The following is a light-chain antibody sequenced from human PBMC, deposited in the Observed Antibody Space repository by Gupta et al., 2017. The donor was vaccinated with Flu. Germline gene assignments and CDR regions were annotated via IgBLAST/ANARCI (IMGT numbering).Light chain of an antibody. J-gene: IGKJ1*01. V-gene: IGKV1-5*03. CDR1: SW. CDR2: MAS. CDR3: QEYNRYSWT. Sequence: SWLAWYQQKPGKPPKLLIYMASTLETGVPSRFAGSGSGTEFTLTISSLQPDDFATYYCQEYNRYSWTFGQGTKVEIK.